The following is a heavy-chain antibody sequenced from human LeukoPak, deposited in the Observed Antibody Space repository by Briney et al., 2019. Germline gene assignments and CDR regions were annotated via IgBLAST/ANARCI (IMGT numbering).Heavy chain of an antibody. CDR1: VGTFSSYA. CDR3: ARSLDYPEGYYYYYMDV. Sequence: ASVKVSCKASVGTFSSYAISWVRPAPGQGLEWMGGLIPIFGTANYAQKFQGRVTITTDESTSTAYMELSSLRSEDTAVYYCARSLDYPEGYYYYYMDVWGKGTTVTVSS. CDR2: LIPIFGTA. V-gene: IGHV1-69*05. J-gene: IGHJ6*03. D-gene: IGHD3-16*01.